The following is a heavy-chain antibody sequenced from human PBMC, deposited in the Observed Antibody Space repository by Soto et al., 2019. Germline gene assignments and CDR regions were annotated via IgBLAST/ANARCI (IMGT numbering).Heavy chain of an antibody. CDR2: IKSKAHGETA. D-gene: IGHD5-12*01. V-gene: IGHV3-15*07. Sequence: EAQLVESGGGLVEPGGSLRVSCAASGFSFSDAWMIWVRQAPGKGLEWVGRIKSKAHGETADYAAPVKGRFTISREDSKNTVYLQMNSLKIEDTAVYYCTTGVDGYNPFDYWGKGTLVTVSS. CDR3: TTGVDGYNPFDY. J-gene: IGHJ4*02. CDR1: GFSFSDAW.